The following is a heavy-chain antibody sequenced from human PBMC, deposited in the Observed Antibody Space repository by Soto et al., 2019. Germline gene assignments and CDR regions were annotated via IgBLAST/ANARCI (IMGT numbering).Heavy chain of an antibody. CDR2: ISYDGSNK. J-gene: IGHJ6*02. CDR3: ARGAASGYYLVSYYYGMDV. CDR1: GFTFSSYA. Sequence: QVQLVESGGGVVQPGRSLRLSCAASGFTFSSYAMHWVRQAPGKGLEWVAVISYDGSNKYNADSVKGRFTISRDNSKNTLYLQMNSLRAEDTAVYYCARGAASGYYLVSYYYGMDVWGQGTTVTVSS. D-gene: IGHD3-22*01. V-gene: IGHV3-30-3*01.